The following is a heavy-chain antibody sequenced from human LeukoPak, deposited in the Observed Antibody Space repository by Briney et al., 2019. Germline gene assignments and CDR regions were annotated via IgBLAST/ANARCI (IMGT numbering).Heavy chain of an antibody. D-gene: IGHD3-9*01. CDR2: IYYSGST. CDR1: GGSISSYY. CDR3: ARGHYDILTGNWFDP. V-gene: IGHV4-59*01. J-gene: IGHJ5*02. Sequence: SETLSLTCTVSGGSISSYYWSWIRQPPGKGLEWIGYIYYSGSTNYNPSLKSRVTISVDTSKNQFSPKLSSVTAADTAVYYCARGHYDILTGNWFDPWGQGTLVTVSS.